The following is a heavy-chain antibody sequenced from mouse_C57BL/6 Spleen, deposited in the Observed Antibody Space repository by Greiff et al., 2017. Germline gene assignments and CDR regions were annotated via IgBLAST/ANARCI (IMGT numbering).Heavy chain of an antibody. CDR1: GYAFSSSW. CDR3: ARLLYDNGSSYFDY. CDR2: IYPGDGDT. J-gene: IGHJ2*01. D-gene: IGHD1-1*01. Sequence: VQLQQSGPELVKPGASVKLSCKASGYAFSSSWMHWVKQRPGQGLEWIGRIYPGDGDTNYNGKFKGKATLTADKSSSTAYMQLSSLTSEDSAVXFCARLLYDNGSSYFDYWGQGTTLTVSS. V-gene: IGHV1-82*01.